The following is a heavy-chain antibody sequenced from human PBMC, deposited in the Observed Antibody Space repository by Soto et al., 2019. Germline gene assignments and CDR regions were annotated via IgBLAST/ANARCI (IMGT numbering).Heavy chain of an antibody. J-gene: IGHJ5*02. Sequence: GGSLRLSCAASGFTFSSYSMNWVRQAPGKGLEWVSSISSSSSYIYYADSVKGRFTISRDNAKNSLYLQMNSLRAEDTAVYYCARDLGYCSSTSCPTAGFWFDPWGQGTLVTVSS. CDR2: ISSSSSYI. D-gene: IGHD2-2*01. CDR3: ARDLGYCSSTSCPTAGFWFDP. V-gene: IGHV3-21*01. CDR1: GFTFSSYS.